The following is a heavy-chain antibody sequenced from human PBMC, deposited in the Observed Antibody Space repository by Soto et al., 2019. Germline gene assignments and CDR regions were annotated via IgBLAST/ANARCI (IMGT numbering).Heavy chain of an antibody. V-gene: IGHV3-7*03. D-gene: IGHD3-9*01. CDR2: IKEDGSEK. CDR3: ARENIGAIFSSGLSHFDY. J-gene: IGHJ4*02. Sequence: EVQLVESGGGLVQPGGSLRLSCAASGFSFSSYWMSWVRQAPGKGLEWVANIKEDGSEKKYVDSVKGRFTISRDNAKNSLFLQMNSLRAEDTAVYYCARENIGAIFSSGLSHFDYWGQGTLVTVSS. CDR1: GFSFSSYW.